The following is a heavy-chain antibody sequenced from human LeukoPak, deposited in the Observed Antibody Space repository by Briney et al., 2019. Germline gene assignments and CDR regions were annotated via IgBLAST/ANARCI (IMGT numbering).Heavy chain of an antibody. CDR2: INHSGST. J-gene: IGHJ5*02. D-gene: IGHD3-9*01. Sequence: SETLSLTCAVYGGSFSGYYWSWIRQPPGKGLEWIGEINHSGSTNYNPSLKSRVTISVDTSKNQFSLKLSSVTAADTAVYYCARDLPYNYDILTGYFRWFDPWGQGTLVTVSS. CDR1: GGSFSGYY. CDR3: ARDLPYNYDILTGYFRWFDP. V-gene: IGHV4-34*01.